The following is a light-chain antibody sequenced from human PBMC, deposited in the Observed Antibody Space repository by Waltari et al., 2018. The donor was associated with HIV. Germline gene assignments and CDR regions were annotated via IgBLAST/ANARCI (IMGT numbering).Light chain of an antibody. CDR3: QVWDGGSDLRA. V-gene: IGLV3-21*02. CDR2: DAS. J-gene: IGLJ2*01. CDR1: HIGSKR. Sequence: SYVLTQLPSVSVAPGQSARTTCGGNHIGSKRGHCYQQKPGQAPALVVYDASDRPSGIPERFTGSNSWNTATLSISRVEAGDEADFYCQVWDGGSDLRAFGGGTQLTVL.